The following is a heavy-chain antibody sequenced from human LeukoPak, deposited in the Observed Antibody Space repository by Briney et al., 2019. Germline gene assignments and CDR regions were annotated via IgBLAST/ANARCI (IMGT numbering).Heavy chain of an antibody. J-gene: IGHJ4*02. D-gene: IGHD3-22*01. CDR2: TYYRSKWYN. V-gene: IGHV6-1*01. Sequence: SQTLSLTCAISGDSVSSNSAAWNWIRQSPSRGLEWLGRTYYRSKWYNDYAVSVKSRITINPDTSKNQFSLQLNSVTPEDTAVYYCARGGAKWSSGYYYESAIDYWGQGTLVTVSS. CDR3: ARGGAKWSSGYYYESAIDY. CDR1: GDSVSSNSAA.